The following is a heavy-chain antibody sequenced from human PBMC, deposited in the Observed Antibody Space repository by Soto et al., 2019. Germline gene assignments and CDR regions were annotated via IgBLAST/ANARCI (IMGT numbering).Heavy chain of an antibody. Sequence: SETLSLTCTVSGGSISSGGYYWSWIRQPPGTGLEWIGEINHSGSTNYNPSLKSRVTISVDTSKNQFSLKLTSVIAADTAVYYCARDKITGLFDYWGQGTLVTVSS. CDR1: GGSISSGGYY. V-gene: IGHV4-39*07. CDR2: INHSGST. D-gene: IGHD2-8*02. J-gene: IGHJ4*02. CDR3: ARDKITGLFDY.